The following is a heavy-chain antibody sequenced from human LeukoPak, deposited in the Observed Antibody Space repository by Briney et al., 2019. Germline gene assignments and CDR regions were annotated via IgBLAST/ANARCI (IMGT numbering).Heavy chain of an antibody. CDR2: ISYGGNNK. J-gene: IGHJ6*02. D-gene: IGHD1-1*01. CDR3: AKDLGYRYNPYYYYYYGMDV. V-gene: IGHV3-30-3*01. Sequence: PGRSLRLSCAASGFTFSRYAMHWVRQAPGKGLEWVAVISYGGNNKYYADSVKGRFTISRDNSKNTLYLQMNSLRAEDTAVYYCAKDLGYRYNPYYYYYYGMDVWGQGTTVTVSS. CDR1: GFTFSRYA.